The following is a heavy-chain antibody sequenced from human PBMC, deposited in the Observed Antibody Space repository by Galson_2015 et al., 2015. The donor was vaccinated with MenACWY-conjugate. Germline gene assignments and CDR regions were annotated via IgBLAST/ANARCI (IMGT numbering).Heavy chain of an antibody. Sequence: SLRLSCAGSGFIFTDYDMHWVRQAPGKGLEYVSAISTYGGSTYYADSVKGRFTISRDNSKNMLFLQMGSLRVEDTAVYYCARKDGATYGYNDYGGQGTLAFVSP. CDR2: ISTYGGST. J-gene: IGHJ4*02. CDR3: ARKDGATYGYNDY. CDR1: GFIFTDYD. V-gene: IGHV3-64*02. D-gene: IGHD5-18*01.